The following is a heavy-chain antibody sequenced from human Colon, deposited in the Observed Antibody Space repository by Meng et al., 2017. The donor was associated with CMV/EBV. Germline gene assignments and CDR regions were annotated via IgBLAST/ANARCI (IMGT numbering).Heavy chain of an antibody. CDR3: ARSGGTGIVVAGATVEFDY. D-gene: IGHD4-23*01. J-gene: IGHJ4*02. Sequence: GESLKISCAVFGLTFSDYVLHWVRQAPGKGLEWISSFDSQTDGTIYYADSVRGRFTISRDNAKNSLYLQMNNLRAEDTAVYYCARSGGTGIVVAGATVEFDYWGLGTLVTVSS. CDR1: GLTFSDYV. CDR2: FDSQTDGTI. V-gene: IGHV3-48*03.